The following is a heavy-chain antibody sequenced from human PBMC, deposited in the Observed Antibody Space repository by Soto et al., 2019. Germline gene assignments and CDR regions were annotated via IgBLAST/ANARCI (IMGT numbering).Heavy chain of an antibody. CDR2: ISSTGSGT. V-gene: IGHV3-48*03. Sequence: VGSLRLSCAASGFTFSSYEMHWVRQAPGKGLEWISYISSTGSGTHYADSVKGRFTISRDNARNSLSLQMNSLRAEDTAIYYCVRDLHEPLPADVLQVANWGQGTQVTVSS. CDR3: VRDLHEPLPADVLQVAN. D-gene: IGHD1-1*01. CDR1: GFTFSSYE. J-gene: IGHJ4*02.